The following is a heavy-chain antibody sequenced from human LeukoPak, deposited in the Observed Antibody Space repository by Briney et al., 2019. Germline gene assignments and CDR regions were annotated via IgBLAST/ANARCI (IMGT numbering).Heavy chain of an antibody. CDR3: ARGKALSTVTTE. J-gene: IGHJ4*02. D-gene: IGHD4-17*01. CDR2: IYYSGST. CDR1: GGSISSYY. V-gene: IGHV4-59*01. Sequence: KPSETLSLTCTVSGGSISSYYWSWIRQPPGKGLEWIGYIYYSGSTNYNPSLKSRVTISVGTSKNQFSLKLSSVTAADTAVYYCARGKALSTVTTEWGQGTLVTVSS.